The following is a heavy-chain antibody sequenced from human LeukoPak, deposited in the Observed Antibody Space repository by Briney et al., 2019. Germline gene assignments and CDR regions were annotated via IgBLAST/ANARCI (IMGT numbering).Heavy chain of an antibody. CDR1: GFTFNTYT. V-gene: IGHV3-48*01. D-gene: IGHD2-15*01. CDR2: ISGSSGII. J-gene: IGHJ4*02. CDR3: AKDIGSLISRTLDT. Sequence: GGSLRLSCAASGFTFNTYTMNWVRQAPGKGLEWVSYISGSSGIIDYADSVRGRFTISRDNSKNTLYLQMNSLRAEDTAVYYCAKDIGSLISRTLDTWGQGTLVTVSS.